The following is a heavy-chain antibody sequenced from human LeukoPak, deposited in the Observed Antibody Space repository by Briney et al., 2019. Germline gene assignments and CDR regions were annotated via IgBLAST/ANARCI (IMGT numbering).Heavy chain of an antibody. CDR2: ISSSSSTI. D-gene: IGHD6-13*01. CDR1: GFTFSSYS. V-gene: IGHV3-48*01. CDR3: ARIGGQQLVKVQE. J-gene: IGHJ4*02. Sequence: PGGSLRLSCAASGFTFSSYSMNWVRQAPGKGLEWVSYISSSSSTIYYADSVKGRFTISRDNAKNSLYLQMNSLRAEDTAVYYCARIGGQQLVKVQEWGQGTLVTVSS.